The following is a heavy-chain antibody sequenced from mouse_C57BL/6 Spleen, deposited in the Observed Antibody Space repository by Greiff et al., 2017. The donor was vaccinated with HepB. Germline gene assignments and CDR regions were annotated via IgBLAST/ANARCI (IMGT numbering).Heavy chain of an antibody. V-gene: IGHV5-12*01. CDR3: ARPRSSYYGSSYAWFAY. CDR1: GFTFSDYY. J-gene: IGHJ3*01. CDR2: ISNGGGST. Sequence: EVLVVESGGGLVQPGGSLKLSCAASGFTFSDYYMYWVRQTPEKRLEWVAYISNGGGSTYYPDTVKGRFTISRDNAKNTLYLQMSRLKSEDTAMYYCARPRSSYYGSSYAWFAYWGQGTLVTVSA. D-gene: IGHD1-1*01.